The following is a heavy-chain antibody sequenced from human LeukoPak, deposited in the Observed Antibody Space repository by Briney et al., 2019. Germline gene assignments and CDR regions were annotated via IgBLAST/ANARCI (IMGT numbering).Heavy chain of an antibody. J-gene: IGHJ6*02. V-gene: IGHV4-59*01. CDR1: GGSISSYY. CDR3: ARDEESAAYGMDV. D-gene: IGHD6-13*01. CDR2: IYYSGST. Sequence: SETLSLTCTVSGGSISSYYSSWIRQPPGKGLEWIGYIYYSGSTNYNPSLKSRVTISVDTSKNQFSLKLSSVTAADTAVYYCARDEESAAYGMDVWGQGTTVTVSS.